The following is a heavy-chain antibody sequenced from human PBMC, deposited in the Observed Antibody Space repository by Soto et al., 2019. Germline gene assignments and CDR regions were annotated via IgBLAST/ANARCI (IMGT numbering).Heavy chain of an antibody. CDR3: ARDIGARAARPLRPWPDY. Sequence: GGSLRLSCAASGFTFSSYAMHWVRQAPGKGLEWVAVISYDGSNKYYADSVKGRFTISRDNSKNTLYLQMNSLRAEDTAVYYCARDIGARAARPLRPWPDYWGQGTLVTVSS. D-gene: IGHD6-6*01. J-gene: IGHJ4*02. CDR2: ISYDGSNK. V-gene: IGHV3-30-3*01. CDR1: GFTFSSYA.